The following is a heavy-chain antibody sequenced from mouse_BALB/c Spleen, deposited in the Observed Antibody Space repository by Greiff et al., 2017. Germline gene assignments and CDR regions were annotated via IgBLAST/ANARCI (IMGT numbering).Heavy chain of an antibody. CDR1: GYTFTSYW. V-gene: IGHV1-7*01. CDR2: INPSTGYT. J-gene: IGHJ2*01. D-gene: IGHD3-2*01. Sequence: VQLQQSGAELAKPGASVKMSCKASGYTFTSYWMHWVKQRPGQGLEWIGYINPSTGYTEYNQKFKDKATLTADKSSSTAYMQLSSLTSEDSAVYYGARDRQLGIRGGYYFDYWGQGTTLTVSS. CDR3: ARDRQLGIRGGYYFDY.